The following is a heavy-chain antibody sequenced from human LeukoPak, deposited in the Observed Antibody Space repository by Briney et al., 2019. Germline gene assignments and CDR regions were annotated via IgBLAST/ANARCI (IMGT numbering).Heavy chain of an antibody. CDR3: AKDMKRVVPAATFDY. J-gene: IGHJ4*02. CDR1: GFTFDDYA. CDR2: ISWNSGSI. Sequence: GGSLRLSCAASGFTFDDYAMHWVRQAPGKGLEWVSGISWNSGSIGYADSVKGRFTISRDNAKNSLYLQMNSLRAEDTALYYCAKDMKRVVPAATFDYWGQGTLVTVSS. D-gene: IGHD2-2*01. V-gene: IGHV3-9*01.